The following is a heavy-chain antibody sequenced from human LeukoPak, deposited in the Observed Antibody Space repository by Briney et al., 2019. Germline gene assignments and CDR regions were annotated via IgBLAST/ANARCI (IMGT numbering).Heavy chain of an antibody. V-gene: IGHV4-59*01. D-gene: IGHD5-24*01. CDR3: AREGDGYNPDYFDY. Sequence: TASETLSLTCTVSGGSISSYYWSWIRQPPGKGLEWIGYIYYSGSTNYNPSLKSRVTISVDTSKNQFSLKLSSVTAADTAVYYCAREGDGYNPDYFDYWGQGTLVTVSS. J-gene: IGHJ4*02. CDR2: IYYSGST. CDR1: GGSISSYY.